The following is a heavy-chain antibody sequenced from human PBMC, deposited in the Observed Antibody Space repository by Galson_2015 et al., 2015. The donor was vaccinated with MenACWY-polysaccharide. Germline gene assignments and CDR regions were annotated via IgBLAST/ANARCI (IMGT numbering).Heavy chain of an antibody. D-gene: IGHD2-21*02. CDR1: GFSFSSYS. V-gene: IGHV3-21*01. Sequence: SLRLSCAASGFSFSSYSMNWVRQAPGKGLEWVSSISGSSSYIYYADSVKGRFTISRDNAKNTVYLQMNSLRAEDTAVYYCARDPHCGAGCSIPDAFDIWGQGTMVTVSS. CDR2: ISGSSSYI. J-gene: IGHJ3*02. CDR3: ARDPHCGAGCSIPDAFDI.